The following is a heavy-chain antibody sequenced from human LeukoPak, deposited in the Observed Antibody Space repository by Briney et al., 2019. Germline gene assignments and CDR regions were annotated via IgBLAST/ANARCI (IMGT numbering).Heavy chain of an antibody. J-gene: IGHJ5*02. CDR2: MNPNTANT. CDR1: GHTFTHYD. V-gene: IGHV1-8*01. D-gene: IGHD3-16*01. Sequence: GASVKVSCKDSGHTFTHYDFNWVRQATGQGLEWMGWMNPNTANTAYAQNFRGRVILTMNTSISTAYMELRGLTSDDTAVYFCARTSYDTPWFDPWGQGTLVTVSS. CDR3: ARTSYDTPWFDP.